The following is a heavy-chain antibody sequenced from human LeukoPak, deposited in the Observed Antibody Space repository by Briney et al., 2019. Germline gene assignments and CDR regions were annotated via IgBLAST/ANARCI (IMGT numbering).Heavy chain of an antibody. V-gene: IGHV4-34*01. CDR2: INHSGST. Sequence: PSETLSLTCAVYGGSFSGYYWSWIRQPPGKGLEWIGEINHSGSTNYNPSLKSRVTISVDTSKNQFSLKLSSVTAADTAVYYCARVVVAATEPIDYWGQGTLVTVSS. J-gene: IGHJ4*02. CDR1: GGSFSGYY. D-gene: IGHD2-15*01. CDR3: ARVVVAATEPIDY.